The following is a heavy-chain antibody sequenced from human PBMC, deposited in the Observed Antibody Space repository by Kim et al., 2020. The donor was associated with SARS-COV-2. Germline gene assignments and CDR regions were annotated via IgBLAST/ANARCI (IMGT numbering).Heavy chain of an antibody. CDR3: ARHQESGYTSGWYY. CDR1: GFSFTSYY. J-gene: IGHJ4*02. CDR2: IYPGDSDI. Sequence: GESLKISCKGSGFSFTSYYIAWVRQRPGKGLEWMGIIYPGDSDIRYSPSFQGQVTISADKSISTAYLQWTSLKVSDSAMYFCARHQESGYTSGWYYWGQVTLVTVSS. D-gene: IGHD6-19*01. V-gene: IGHV5-51*01.